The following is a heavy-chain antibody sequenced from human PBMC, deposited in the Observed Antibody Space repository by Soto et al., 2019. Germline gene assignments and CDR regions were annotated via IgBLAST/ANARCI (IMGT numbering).Heavy chain of an antibody. Sequence: QVQLVQSGAEVKKPGASVKVSCKASGYTFTSYDINWVRQATGQGLEWMGWMNPNSGNTGYAQKLQGRVAMNRNTSISTAYMELSSLRSEDTAVYYGARVGYSSSWYVWFDPWGPGTLVTVSS. J-gene: IGHJ5*02. CDR3: ARVGYSSSWYVWFDP. CDR1: GYTFTSYD. V-gene: IGHV1-8*01. D-gene: IGHD6-13*01. CDR2: MNPNSGNT.